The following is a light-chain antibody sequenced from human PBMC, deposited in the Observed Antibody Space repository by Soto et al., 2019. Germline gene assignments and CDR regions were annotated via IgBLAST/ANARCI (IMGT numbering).Light chain of an antibody. J-gene: IGKJ1*01. CDR1: QDINSW. CDR3: LQDYNYPWT. Sequence: DIQMTQSPSTLSGSVGDRVTITCRASQDINSWLTWYQQKPGKAPKVLIYIASRLQPGVPSRFSGRGSGTDFTLTISSLQPEDFATYYCLQDYNYPWTFGQGTKVDI. V-gene: IGKV1-12*01. CDR2: IAS.